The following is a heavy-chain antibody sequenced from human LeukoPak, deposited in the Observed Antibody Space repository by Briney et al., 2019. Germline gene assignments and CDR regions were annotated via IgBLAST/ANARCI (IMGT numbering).Heavy chain of an antibody. CDR3: ARGYGQWAY. V-gene: IGHV3-7*01. D-gene: IGHD2-8*01. CDR1: GFTFSSYW. J-gene: IGHJ4*02. CDR2: IKQDESEK. Sequence: PGGSLRLSCVASGFTFSSYWMSWVRQAPGKGLEWVANIKQDESEKYYVDSVKGRFTISRDNAENSLYLQMNSLRAEDTALYYCARGYGQWAYWGQGTLVTVSS.